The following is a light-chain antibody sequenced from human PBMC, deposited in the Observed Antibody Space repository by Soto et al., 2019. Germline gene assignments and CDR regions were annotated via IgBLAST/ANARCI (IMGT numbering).Light chain of an antibody. J-gene: IGKJ1*01. CDR3: HQYNDWPPA. Sequence: EVVMTQSQTTLSVSPGERATLSCRASQSVSSNVAWYQQKPGQAPRLLIYDASTRATGIPARFSGSGSGTEFTLTISSLQSEDFAVFYCHQYNDWPPAFGQGTKVDIK. V-gene: IGKV3-15*01. CDR1: QSVSSN. CDR2: DAS.